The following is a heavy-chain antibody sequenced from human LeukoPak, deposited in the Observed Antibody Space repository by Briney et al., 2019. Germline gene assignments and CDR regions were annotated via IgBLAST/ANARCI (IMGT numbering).Heavy chain of an antibody. V-gene: IGHV4-59*01. CDR3: ARGSRYKPDFFDD. J-gene: IGHJ4*02. Sequence: PSGTLSLTCSVSGGSMRHSYWTWIRQTPEKGLEWIGYVYDNGNSNSRSSLRSRVSMSVDTSKSEFSLKLSSVTAADTAVYFCARGSRYKPDFFDDWGLGTPVTVSS. CDR1: GGSMRHSY. D-gene: IGHD3-3*01. CDR2: VYDNGNS.